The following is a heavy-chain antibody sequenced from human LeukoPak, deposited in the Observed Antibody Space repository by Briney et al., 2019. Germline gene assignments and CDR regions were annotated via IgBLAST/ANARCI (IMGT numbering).Heavy chain of an antibody. J-gene: IGHJ4*02. CDR2: IYYSGRT. CDR3: VRESDWLFDH. V-gene: IGHV4-61*08. CDR1: GGSISSSDDY. D-gene: IGHD3-9*01. Sequence: SETLSLTCTVSGGSISSSDDYWSWVRQSPEKGLEWMGFIYYSGRTYYNPSLKGRATISVDTSKNQFSLSLKSVTAADTAVYYCVRESDWLFDHWGQGTLVSVSS.